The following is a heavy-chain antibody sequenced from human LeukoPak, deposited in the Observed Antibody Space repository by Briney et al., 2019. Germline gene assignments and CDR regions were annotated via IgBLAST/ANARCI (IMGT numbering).Heavy chain of an antibody. D-gene: IGHD3-22*01. Sequence: GGSLRLSCAASGFTFSTYGMSWVRQAPGKGLEWVSSMSGSGGRTKYADSVKGRFTISRDNSKNTLYLQMNSLRAEDTAVYYCAKALHSRPTGAFDIWGQGTMVTVSS. J-gene: IGHJ3*02. V-gene: IGHV3-23*01. CDR3: AKALHSRPTGAFDI. CDR1: GFTFSTYG. CDR2: MSGSGGRT.